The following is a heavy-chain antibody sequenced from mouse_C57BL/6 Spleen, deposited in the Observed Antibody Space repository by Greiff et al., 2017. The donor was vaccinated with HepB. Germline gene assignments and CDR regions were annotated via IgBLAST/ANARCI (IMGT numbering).Heavy chain of an antibody. V-gene: IGHV1-50*01. CDR2: IDPSDSYT. CDR3: AGNWDWYFDV. CDR1: GYTFTSYW. D-gene: IGHD4-1*01. Sequence: QVQLKESGAELVKPGASVKLSCKASGYTFTSYWMQWVKQRPGQGLEWIGEIDPSDSYTNYNQKFKGKATLTVDTSSSTAYMQLSSLTSEDSAVYYCAGNWDWYFDVWGTGTTVTVSS. J-gene: IGHJ1*03.